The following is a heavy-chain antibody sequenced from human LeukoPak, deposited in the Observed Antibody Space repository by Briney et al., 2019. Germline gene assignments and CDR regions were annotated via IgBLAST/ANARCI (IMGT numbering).Heavy chain of an antibody. Sequence: GGSLRLSCAASGFTFNSYWMQWVRQAPGKGLVWVSRIDEDGKTIDYADSVKGRFPISRDNAKDTLYLQMSSLRDEDTAVYYCVSDLCGGDDQWGRGTLVTVSS. CDR2: IDEDGKTI. D-gene: IGHD3-3*01. J-gene: IGHJ5*02. CDR1: GFTFNSYW. CDR3: VSDLCGGDDQ. V-gene: IGHV3-74*01.